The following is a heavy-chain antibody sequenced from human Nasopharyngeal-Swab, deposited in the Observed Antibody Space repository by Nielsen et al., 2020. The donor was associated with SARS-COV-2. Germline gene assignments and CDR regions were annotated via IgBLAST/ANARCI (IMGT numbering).Heavy chain of an antibody. CDR1: GFTFDDYA. V-gene: IGHV3-20*01. CDR3: AREGSSSSGFYYYGMDV. CDR2: ISWNSGST. J-gene: IGHJ6*02. Sequence: GGSLRLSCAASGFTFDDYAMHWVRQAPGKGLEWVSGISWNSGSTGYADSVKGRFTISRDNAKNSLYLQMNSLRAEDTALYHCAREGSSSSGFYYYGMDVWGQGTTVTVSS. D-gene: IGHD6-6*01.